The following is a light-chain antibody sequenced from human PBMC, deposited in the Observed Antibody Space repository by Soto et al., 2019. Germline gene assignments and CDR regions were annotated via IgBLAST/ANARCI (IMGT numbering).Light chain of an antibody. CDR3: QQYGNSVYT. V-gene: IGKV3-15*01. CDR1: QSVSSN. Sequence: EIVMTQSPATLSVSPGERATLSCRASQSVSSNLAWYQQKPGQAPRLLIYGASTRATGIPARFSGSGSGTEFTLTISRLEPEDFAVYYCQQYGNSVYTFGQGTKLEFK. CDR2: GAS. J-gene: IGKJ2*01.